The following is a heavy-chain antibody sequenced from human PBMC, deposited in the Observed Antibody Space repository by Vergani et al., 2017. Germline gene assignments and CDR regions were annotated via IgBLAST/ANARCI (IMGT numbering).Heavy chain of an antibody. Sequence: QVQLVQSGAEVKKPGASVKVSCKASGYTFTGYYMHWVRQAPGQGLEWMGWINPNSGGTIYAQKFQGRVTMTEDTSTDTAYMELSSLRSEDTAVYYCATDRDSMVRGVIKYDYWGQGTLVTVSS. J-gene: IGHJ4*02. CDR3: ATDRDSMVRGVIKYDY. CDR2: INPNSGGT. CDR1: GYTFTGYY. V-gene: IGHV1-2*02. D-gene: IGHD3-10*01.